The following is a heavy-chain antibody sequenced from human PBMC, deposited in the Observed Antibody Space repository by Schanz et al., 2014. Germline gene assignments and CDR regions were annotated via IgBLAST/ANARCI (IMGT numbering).Heavy chain of an antibody. D-gene: IGHD5-18*01. CDR2: ISPYNGNT. V-gene: IGHV1-18*04. Sequence: QVHLVQSGAEVHKPGASLKISCKASGYTFTNFFLHWVRQAPGQGLEWMGWISPYNGNTNYALKLQGRVTMTTDTSTGTAYMELRSLRSDDTALYYCTRGGYSYALSAFDIWGQGTMVTVSS. CDR3: TRGGYSYALSAFDI. J-gene: IGHJ3*02. CDR1: GYTFTNFF.